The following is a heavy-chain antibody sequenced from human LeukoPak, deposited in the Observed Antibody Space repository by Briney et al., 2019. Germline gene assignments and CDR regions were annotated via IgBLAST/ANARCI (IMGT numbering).Heavy chain of an antibody. D-gene: IGHD3-22*01. CDR3: AKGDNYYDSSGYYYVRALFDY. V-gene: IGHV3-30*18. CDR2: TSYNGNIK. CDR1: GFTVSSNY. Sequence: GGSLRLSCAASGFTVSSNYMSWVRQAPGKGLEWVAGTSYNGNIKYYADYVKGRFSISRDNSKNTLYLQMDSLRAEDTAVYYCAKGDNYYDSSGYYYVRALFDYWGQGTLVTVSS. J-gene: IGHJ4*02.